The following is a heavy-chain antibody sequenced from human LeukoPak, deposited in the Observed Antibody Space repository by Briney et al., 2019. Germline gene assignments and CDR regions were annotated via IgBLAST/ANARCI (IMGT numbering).Heavy chain of an antibody. CDR1: GGSISSDS. J-gene: IGHJ4*02. Sequence: SETLSLTCTVSGGSISSDSWTWIRQPPGKGLEWIGFIYFSGSTTYSPSLKSRVTISVDTSKSQFSLKLISVTAADTAVYYCARTPGNSWPPRQIDYWGQGTLVTVSS. CDR3: ARTPGNSWPPRQIDY. V-gene: IGHV4-59*08. D-gene: IGHD6-13*01. CDR2: IYFSGST.